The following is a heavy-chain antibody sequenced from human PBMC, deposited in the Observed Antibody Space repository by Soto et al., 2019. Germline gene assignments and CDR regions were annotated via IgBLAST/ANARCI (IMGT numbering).Heavy chain of an antibody. V-gene: IGHV1-18*01. J-gene: IGHJ6*02. Sequence: QVQLVQSGAEVKKPGASVKVSCKASGYTFTRSGISWVRQAPGQGPEWMGWISSYNGDTNYAQTFQGRVTMTTDTSTSTAYMELRSLRSADTAVYYCARAGVAPYYYYGMDVWGQGTPVTVSS. D-gene: IGHD5-12*01. CDR2: ISSYNGDT. CDR3: ARAGVAPYYYYGMDV. CDR1: GYTFTRSG.